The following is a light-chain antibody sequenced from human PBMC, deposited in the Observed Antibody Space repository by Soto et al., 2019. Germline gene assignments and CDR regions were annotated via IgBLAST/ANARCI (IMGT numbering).Light chain of an antibody. CDR3: SSYTSSSTLEV. V-gene: IGLV2-14*01. CDR1: SSDVGSYNS. Sequence: QSALTQPASVSGSPGQSITISCTGTSSDVGSYNSVSWYQQHPGKAPKLIIYAVNNRPPGVSNHFSGSKSGNTASLTISGLQAEDEADYYCSSYTSSSTLEVFGTGTKLTVL. J-gene: IGLJ1*01. CDR2: AVN.